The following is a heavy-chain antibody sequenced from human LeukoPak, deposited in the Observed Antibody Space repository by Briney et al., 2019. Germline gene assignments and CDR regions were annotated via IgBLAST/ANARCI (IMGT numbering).Heavy chain of an antibody. CDR2: IYYSGST. V-gene: IGHV4-30-4*08. J-gene: IGHJ3*02. CDR1: GGSISSGDYY. Sequence: SQTLSLTCTVSGGSISSGDYYWSWIRQPPGKGLEWIGYIYYSGSTYYNPSLKSRVTISVDTYKNQFSLKLSSVTAADTAVYYCARDFWGSSTTRGINAFDIWGQGTMVTVSS. CDR3: ARDFWGSSTTRGINAFDI. D-gene: IGHD7-27*01.